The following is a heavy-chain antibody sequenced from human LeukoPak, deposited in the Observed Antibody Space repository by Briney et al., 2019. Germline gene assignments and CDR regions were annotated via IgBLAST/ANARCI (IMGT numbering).Heavy chain of an antibody. CDR1: GGSISSHY. J-gene: IGHJ4*02. CDR2: IYYSGST. V-gene: IGHV4-59*11. CDR3: ARGWGLHYYFDY. Sequence: SETLSLTCTVSGGSISSHYWSWIRQPPGKGLEWIGYIYYSGSTNYNPSLKSRVTISVDTSKNQFSLKLSSVTAADTAVYYCARGWGLHYYFDYWGQGTLVTVSS. D-gene: IGHD1-26*01.